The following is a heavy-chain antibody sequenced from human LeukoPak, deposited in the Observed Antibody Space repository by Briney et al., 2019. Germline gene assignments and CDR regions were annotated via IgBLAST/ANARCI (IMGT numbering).Heavy chain of an antibody. Sequence: GGSLRLSCAASGFTFSSYGMHWVRQAPGKGLEWVAVISYDGSNKYYADSVKGRFTISGDNSKNTLYLQMNSLRAEDTAVYYCAKDSGWVVVTAIIDYWGQGTLVTVSS. CDR2: ISYDGSNK. CDR1: GFTFSSYG. D-gene: IGHD2-21*02. CDR3: AKDSGWVVVTAIIDY. J-gene: IGHJ4*02. V-gene: IGHV3-30*18.